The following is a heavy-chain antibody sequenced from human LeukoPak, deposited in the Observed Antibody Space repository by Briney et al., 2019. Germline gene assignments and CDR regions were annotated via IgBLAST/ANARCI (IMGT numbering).Heavy chain of an antibody. CDR2: IYYSGST. D-gene: IGHD4-17*01. CDR3: ARGVYGDYGQRRRFDY. CDR1: GGTISSYY. Sequence: PSETLRLSCAVSGGTISSYYRSWIRQPPGKGLEYIGYIYYSGSTNYNPSLRSRVTISVDTSKNQFSLKVTSVTAADTAVYYCARGVYGDYGQRRRFDYWGQGTLVTVSS. J-gene: IGHJ4*02. V-gene: IGHV4-59*01.